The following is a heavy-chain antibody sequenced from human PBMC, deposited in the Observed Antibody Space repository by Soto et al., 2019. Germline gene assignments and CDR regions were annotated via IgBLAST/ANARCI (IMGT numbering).Heavy chain of an antibody. V-gene: IGHV1-18*01. Sequence: ASVKVSCKASDYTFTSYGISWVRQAPGQGLERMGWISAYNGNTNYAQKLQGRVTMTTDTSTSTAYMELRSLRSDDTAVYYCARPTVPAAHDAFDIWGKGTMVTVSS. CDR3: ARPTVPAAHDAFDI. J-gene: IGHJ3*02. D-gene: IGHD2-2*01. CDR2: ISAYNGNT. CDR1: DYTFTSYG.